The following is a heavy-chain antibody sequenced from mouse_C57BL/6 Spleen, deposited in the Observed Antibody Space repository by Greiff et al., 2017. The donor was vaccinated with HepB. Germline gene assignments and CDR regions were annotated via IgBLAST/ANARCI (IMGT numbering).Heavy chain of an antibody. CDR1: GFTFSSYA. V-gene: IGHV5-9-1*02. J-gene: IGHJ3*01. D-gene: IGHD2-2*01. CDR3: TRGWDGYDGSGFAY. Sequence: EVKLVESGAGLVKPGGSLKLSCAASGFTFSSYAMSWVRQTPEKRLEWVAYISSGGDYIYYADTVKGRFTISRDNARNTLYLQMSSLKSEDTAMYYCTRGWDGYDGSGFAYWGQGTLVTVSA. CDR2: ISSGGDYI.